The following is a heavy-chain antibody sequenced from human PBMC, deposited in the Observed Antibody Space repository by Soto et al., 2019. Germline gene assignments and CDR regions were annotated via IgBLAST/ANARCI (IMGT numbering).Heavy chain of an antibody. CDR2: ITPYNGNA. CDR3: ARAQMYSGAYHDY. Sequence: QVHLVQSRAEVKNPGASVKVSCKASGYTFTNFGINWVRQAPGQGLEWMGWITPYNGNANYAQKHQGRLTITTDPSTSTAYMELRSLRSDDTAVYFCARAQMYSGAYHDYWGQGTLVTVSS. V-gene: IGHV1-18*04. CDR1: GYTFTNFG. J-gene: IGHJ4*02. D-gene: IGHD1-26*01.